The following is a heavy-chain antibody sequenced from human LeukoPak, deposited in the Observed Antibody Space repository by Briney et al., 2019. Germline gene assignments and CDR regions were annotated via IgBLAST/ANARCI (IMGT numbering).Heavy chain of an antibody. V-gene: IGHV4-39*07. CDR1: GGSISSYY. D-gene: IGHD1-26*01. Sequence: SETLSLTCTVSGGSISSYYWGWIRQPPGKGLEWIGSIYYSGSTYYNPSLKSRVTISVDTSKNQFSLKLSSVTAADTAVYYCASQNSGSYGYFDYWGQGTLVTVSS. CDR2: IYYSGST. CDR3: ASQNSGSYGYFDY. J-gene: IGHJ4*02.